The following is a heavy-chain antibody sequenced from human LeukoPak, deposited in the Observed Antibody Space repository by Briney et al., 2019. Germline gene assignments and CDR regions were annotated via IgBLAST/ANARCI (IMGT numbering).Heavy chain of an antibody. CDR1: GFTFSSYA. CDR2: ISYDGSNK. D-gene: IGHD4-23*01. Sequence: GRSLRLSCAASGFTFSSYAMHWVRQAPGKGLEWVAVISYDGSNKYYADSVKGRFTISRDNAKNSLYLQMNSLRAEDTAVYYCARSLEWVVTGPFDYWGQGTLVTVSS. V-gene: IGHV3-30-3*01. CDR3: ARSLEWVVTGPFDY. J-gene: IGHJ4*02.